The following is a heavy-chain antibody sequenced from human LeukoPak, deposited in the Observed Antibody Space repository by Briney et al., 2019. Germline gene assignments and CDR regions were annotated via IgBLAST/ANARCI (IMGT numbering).Heavy chain of an antibody. CDR2: IYYSGST. CDR1: GGSISSYY. D-gene: IGHD6-13*01. J-gene: IGHJ4*02. Sequence: SETLSLTCTVSGGSISSYYWSWIRQPPGKGLEWIGYIYYSGSTNYNPSLKSRVTISVATSKNQFSLKLSSVTAADTAVYYCARAVLGSSFDYWGQGTLVTVSS. CDR3: ARAVLGSSFDY. V-gene: IGHV4-59*01.